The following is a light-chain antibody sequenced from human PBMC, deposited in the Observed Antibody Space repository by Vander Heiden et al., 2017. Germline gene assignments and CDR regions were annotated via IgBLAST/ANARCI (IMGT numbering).Light chain of an antibody. CDR1: QSVLYSSNNKNY. CDR3: QQYYSIPYT. CDR2: WAS. J-gene: IGKJ2*01. Sequence: DIVMTKSPDSLAVSLGERATINCKSSQSVLYSSNNKNYLAWYQQKPGQPPNLLIYWASIRESGVPDRFSGSGSGTYFTLTISSLQSEDVAVYCCQQYYSIPYTFCQGTKLEIK. V-gene: IGKV4-1*01.